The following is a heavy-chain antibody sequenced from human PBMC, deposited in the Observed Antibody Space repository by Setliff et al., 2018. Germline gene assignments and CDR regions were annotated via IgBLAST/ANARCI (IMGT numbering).Heavy chain of an antibody. Sequence: ASVKVSYKASGYTFTTYAISWMRQAPGQGLEWMGWINTNTGNPSYAQGFTGRFVFSLDTSVSTAYLQISSLKAEDTALYYCVRASRFGTIKYRGDYYMDVWGKGTTVTVSS. CDR3: VRASRFGTIKYRGDYYMDV. V-gene: IGHV7-4-1*02. J-gene: IGHJ6*03. CDR2: INTNTGNP. CDR1: GYTFTTYA. D-gene: IGHD3-10*01.